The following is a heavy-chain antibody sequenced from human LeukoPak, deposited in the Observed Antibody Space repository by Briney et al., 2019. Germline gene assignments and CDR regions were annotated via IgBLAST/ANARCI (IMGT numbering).Heavy chain of an antibody. CDR2: ISSSSTYI. CDR3: ARYSGTYRDY. J-gene: IGHJ4*02. D-gene: IGHD1-26*01. V-gene: IGHV3-21*01. Sequence: GGSLRLSCAASGFTFSNYNMNWVRQAPGKGLEWVSSISSSSTYIFYADPVKGRFAISRDNAKNSLYLQMSSLRAEDTAVNYCARYSGTYRDYWGQGTLVTVSS. CDR1: GFTFSNYN.